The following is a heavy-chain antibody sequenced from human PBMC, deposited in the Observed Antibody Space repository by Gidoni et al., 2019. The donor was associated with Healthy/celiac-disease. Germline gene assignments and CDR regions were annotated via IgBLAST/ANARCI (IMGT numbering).Heavy chain of an antibody. D-gene: IGHD3-9*01. CDR2: ISYDGSNK. CDR1: GFTFSSYG. Sequence: QVQLVESGGGVVQPGRSLRLSCAASGFTFSSYGMHWVRQAPGKGLGWVAVISYDGSNKYYADSVKGRFTISRDNSKNTLYLQMNSLRAEDTAVYYCAKGVRYFDWFNWFDPWGQGTLVTVSS. CDR3: AKGVRYFDWFNWFDP. J-gene: IGHJ5*02. V-gene: IGHV3-30*18.